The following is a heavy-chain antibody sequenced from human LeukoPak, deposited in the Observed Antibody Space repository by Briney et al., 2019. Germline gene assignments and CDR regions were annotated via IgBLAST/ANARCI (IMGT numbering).Heavy chain of an antibody. J-gene: IGHJ4*02. D-gene: IGHD1-1*01. CDR1: GFTFSSYG. CDR2: IWYDGSNK. Sequence: GGSLRLSCAASGFTFSSYGMHWVRQAPGKGLEWVAVIWYDGSNKYYADSVKGRFTISRDNSKNTPYLQMNSLRAEDTAVYYCARGLNWANEYYFDYWGQGTLVTVSS. V-gene: IGHV3-33*01. CDR3: ARGLNWANEYYFDY.